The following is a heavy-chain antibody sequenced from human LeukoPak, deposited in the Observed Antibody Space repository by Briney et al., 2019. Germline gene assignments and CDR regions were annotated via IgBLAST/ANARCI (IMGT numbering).Heavy chain of an antibody. Sequence: SETLSLTCTISGGSISSISYYWGWIRQPPGKGLEWIGSIYYTGSTYYNPSLKSRVTVSVDTSKNQFSLKLSSVTAADTAVYYCARGNYYDSSGYYVPYYYYYGMDVWGQGTTVTVSS. V-gene: IGHV4-39*01. CDR2: IYYTGST. D-gene: IGHD3-22*01. CDR3: ARGNYYDSSGYYVPYYYYYGMDV. J-gene: IGHJ6*02. CDR1: GGSISSISYY.